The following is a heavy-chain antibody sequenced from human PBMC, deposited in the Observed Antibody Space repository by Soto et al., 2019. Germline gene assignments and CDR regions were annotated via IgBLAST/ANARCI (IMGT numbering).Heavy chain of an antibody. J-gene: IGHJ6*02. CDR2: INSDGSST. CDR3: ARGGDGYNYEDYYGMDV. Sequence: GGSLRLSCAASGFTFSSYWMHWVRQAPGKGLVWVSRINSDGSSTSYADSVKGRFTISRDNAKNTLYLQMNSLRAEDTDVYYCARGGDGYNYEDYYGMDVWGQGTTVTVSS. D-gene: IGHD5-12*01. V-gene: IGHV3-74*01. CDR1: GFTFSSYW.